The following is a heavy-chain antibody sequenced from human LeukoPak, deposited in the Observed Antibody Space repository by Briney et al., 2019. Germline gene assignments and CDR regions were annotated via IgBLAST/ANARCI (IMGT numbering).Heavy chain of an antibody. D-gene: IGHD6-19*01. CDR3: ARGGGTTDSAWYGYYFDH. V-gene: IGHV3-30*04. CDR2: ISFDGTNK. CDR1: GFTFSSYA. Sequence: GGSLRLSCAVSGFTFSSYAMHWVRQAPGKGLEWVAVISFDGTNKYYAASGKGRFTMARDNSKSTLYVQMNSLRPVDTAVYYCARGGGTTDSAWYGYYFDHWGQGTLVTVSS. J-gene: IGHJ4*02.